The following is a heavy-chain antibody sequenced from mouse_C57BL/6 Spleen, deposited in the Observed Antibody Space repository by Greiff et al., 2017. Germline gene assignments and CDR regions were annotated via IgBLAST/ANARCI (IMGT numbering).Heavy chain of an antibody. CDR3: ARLDSSGYRAMDY. J-gene: IGHJ4*01. D-gene: IGHD3-2*02. V-gene: IGHV5-6*01. CDR2: ISSGGSYT. CDR1: GFTFSSYG. Sequence: EVHLVESGGDLVKPGGSLKLSCAASGFTFSSYGMSWVRQTPDKRLEWVATISSGGSYTYYPDSVKGRFTISRDNAKNTLYLQMSSLKSEDTAMYYCARLDSSGYRAMDYWGQGTSVTVSS.